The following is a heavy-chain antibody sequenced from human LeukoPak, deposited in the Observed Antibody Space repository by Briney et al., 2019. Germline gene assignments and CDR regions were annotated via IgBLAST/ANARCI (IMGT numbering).Heavy chain of an antibody. J-gene: IGHJ4*02. CDR2: INPMNGDT. CDR3: ARGVAAYTHYADSSGYD. V-gene: IGHV1-2*02. D-gene: IGHD3-22*01. CDR1: GYTRTGYH. Sequence: GASVKVSCKASGYTRTGYHVQWVRQAPGQGLEWMGWINPMNGDTNYAQKFQGRVTMTRDTSINTAYMELRSLISDDMAVYYCARGVAAYTHYADSSGYDWGQGTLVIVSS.